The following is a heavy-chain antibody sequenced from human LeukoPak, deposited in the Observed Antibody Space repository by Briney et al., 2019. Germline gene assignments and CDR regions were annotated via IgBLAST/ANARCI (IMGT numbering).Heavy chain of an antibody. Sequence: PSETLSLTCTVSGGSISSSSYYWGWIRQPPGKGLEWIGSIYYSGSTYYNPSLKSRVTISVDTSKNQFSLKLSSVTAADTAEYYCARFSISSSYFDYWGQGTLVTVSS. CDR3: ARFSISSSYFDY. J-gene: IGHJ4*02. CDR2: IYYSGST. D-gene: IGHD6-6*01. CDR1: GGSISSSSYY. V-gene: IGHV4-39*01.